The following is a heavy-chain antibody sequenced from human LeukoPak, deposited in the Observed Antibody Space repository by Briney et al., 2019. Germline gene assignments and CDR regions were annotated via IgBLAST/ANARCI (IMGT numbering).Heavy chain of an antibody. CDR3: ARVNYGSATKEDY. Sequence: TSETLSLTCTVSGGSISSGGYYWSWIRQHPGKGLEWIGYIYYSGSAYYNPSLKSRVTISVDTSENQFSLKLSSVTAADTAVYYCARVNYGSATKEDYWGQGTLVTVSS. CDR1: GGSISSGGYY. D-gene: IGHD3-10*01. CDR2: IYYSGSA. V-gene: IGHV4-31*03. J-gene: IGHJ4*02.